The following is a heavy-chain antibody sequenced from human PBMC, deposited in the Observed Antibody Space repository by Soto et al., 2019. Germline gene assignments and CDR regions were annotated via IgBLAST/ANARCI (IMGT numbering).Heavy chain of an antibody. CDR2: ISGGGRPI. J-gene: IGHJ4*02. V-gene: IGHV3-48*02. Sequence: EVQLVESGGGSVQPGGSLRLSCAASGSTFSTFSMNWVRQAPGRGLEWISYISGGGRPISYADSVKGRFTISSDNAKNSLYLQMDSLTDEDTAVYYCARDLGWAFDSWGQGTLVTVSS. CDR3: ARDLGWAFDS. CDR1: GSTFSTFS. D-gene: IGHD6-19*01.